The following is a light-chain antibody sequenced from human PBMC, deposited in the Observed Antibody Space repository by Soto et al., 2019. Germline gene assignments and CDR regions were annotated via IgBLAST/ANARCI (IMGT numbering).Light chain of an antibody. Sequence: DIQMTQSPSTLPASVGDRVTITCRASQSISSWLAWYQPKPGKAPKLLIYDASSLESGVPSRVSGSGSGTEFTLTISSLQPDDFATYYCQQYNSYSPTFGQGTKVEIK. CDR3: QQYNSYSPT. CDR1: QSISSW. J-gene: IGKJ1*01. CDR2: DAS. V-gene: IGKV1-5*01.